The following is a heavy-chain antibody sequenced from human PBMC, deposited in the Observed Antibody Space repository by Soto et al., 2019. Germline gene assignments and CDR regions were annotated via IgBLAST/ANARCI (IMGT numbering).Heavy chain of an antibody. CDR3: ARDGGSSSSKLDY. CDR2: IWYDGNNK. Sequence: QVQLVESGGGVVQPGRSLRLSCVASGFSFSNYAMHWVRQAPGKGLEWLAVIWYDGNNKYYADSVEGRFTVSRDNSKNTLYLQMNSLRVEDTAIFYCARDGGSSSSKLDYWGQGTLVNVSS. D-gene: IGHD6-6*01. CDR1: GFSFSNYA. J-gene: IGHJ4*02. V-gene: IGHV3-33*01.